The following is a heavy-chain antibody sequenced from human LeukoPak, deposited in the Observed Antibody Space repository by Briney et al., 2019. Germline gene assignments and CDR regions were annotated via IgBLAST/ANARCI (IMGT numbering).Heavy chain of an antibody. V-gene: IGHV3-30-3*01. Sequence: GGSLRLSCAASGFTFGNYAMHWVRQAPGKGLEWVAFISYDGSNKHYADSVKGRFTISRDNSKNTLYLQMNSLRPEDTAVYYCARARFGYNRGPFDYWGQGILVTVSS. CDR2: ISYDGSNK. J-gene: IGHJ4*02. CDR3: ARARFGYNRGPFDY. D-gene: IGHD5-24*01. CDR1: GFTFGNYA.